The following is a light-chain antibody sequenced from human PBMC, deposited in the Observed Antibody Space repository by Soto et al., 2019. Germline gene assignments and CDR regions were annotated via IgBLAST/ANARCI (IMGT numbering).Light chain of an antibody. V-gene: IGKV3-20*01. CDR1: QSVSSNF. J-gene: IGKJ1*01. Sequence: IVLTKSAGALSLTPGERATLSGRVSQSVSSNFLSWYQQSPGQAPRLLIYGASSRATGIPDRFSGGGSGTDFTLNISRLEPEDFAVYYCTHYGSLPPTFGQGTMLDIK. CDR2: GAS. CDR3: THYGSLPPT.